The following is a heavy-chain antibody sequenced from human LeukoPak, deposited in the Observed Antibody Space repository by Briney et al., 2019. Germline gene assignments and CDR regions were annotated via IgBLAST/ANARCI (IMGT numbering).Heavy chain of an antibody. V-gene: IGHV1-18*01. CDR1: GYTFTSDG. J-gene: IGHJ6*03. CDR2: ISASSGNT. Sequence: ASVKVSCKASGYTFTSDGINWVRQAPGQGLEWMGWISASSGNTKYAQKIQGRVTLTTDTSTRTAYMELGSLRSDDTAVYYCARGTIGGVDYFYMDVWGKGTTVTVSS. CDR3: ARGTIGGVDYFYMDV. D-gene: IGHD1-1*01.